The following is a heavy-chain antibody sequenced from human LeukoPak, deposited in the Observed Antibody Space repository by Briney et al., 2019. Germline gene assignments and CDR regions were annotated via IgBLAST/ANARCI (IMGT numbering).Heavy chain of an antibody. CDR3: ARGGVGHCSRGSCPTSWFDP. V-gene: IGHV1-18*01. CDR1: GYAFTNFG. D-gene: IGHD2-15*01. Sequence: ASVKVSCKASGYAFTNFGISWVRQAPGQGLEWMGWISPYNGNTNYAQKLQGRVTMTTDASTSTAYMDVSSLRFDDTGVYYCARGGVGHCSRGSCPTSWFDPWGQGTLVTVSS. J-gene: IGHJ5*02. CDR2: ISPYNGNT.